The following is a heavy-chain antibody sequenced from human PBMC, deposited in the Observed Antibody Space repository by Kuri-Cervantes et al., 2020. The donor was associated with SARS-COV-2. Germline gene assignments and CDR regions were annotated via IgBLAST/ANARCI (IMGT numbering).Heavy chain of an antibody. CDR2: INHSGST. Sequence: AGSLSLTCAVYGGSFSGYYWSWIRQPPGKGLEWIGEINHSGSTNYNPSLKRRVTISVDTSKNQFSLKLSSVTAADTAVYYCARVGATATYYFDYWGQGTLVTVSS. CDR1: GGSFSGYY. D-gene: IGHD2-15*01. V-gene: IGHV4-34*01. J-gene: IGHJ4*02. CDR3: ARVGATATYYFDY.